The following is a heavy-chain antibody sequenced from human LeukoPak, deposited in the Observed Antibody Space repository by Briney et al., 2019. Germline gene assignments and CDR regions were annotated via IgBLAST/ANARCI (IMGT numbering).Heavy chain of an antibody. CDR1: GYTFTRYD. V-gene: IGHV1-8*01. J-gene: IGHJ4*02. CDR3: ARGLLGYGDLFDY. Sequence: ASVKVSCKASGYTFTRYDIHWVRQATGQGLGWMGWMNPNSGNTGYAQKFQGRVTMTRNTSISTAYMELSSLRSEDTAVYYCARGLLGYGDLFDYWGQGTLVTVSS. D-gene: IGHD4-17*01. CDR2: MNPNSGNT.